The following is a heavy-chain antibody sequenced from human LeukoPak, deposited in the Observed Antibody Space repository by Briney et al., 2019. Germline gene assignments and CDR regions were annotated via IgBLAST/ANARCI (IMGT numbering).Heavy chain of an antibody. CDR3: ARGLGATSGDFDY. CDR2: IYHSGST. D-gene: IGHD1-26*01. J-gene: IGHJ4*02. Sequence: PSETLSLTCTVSGGSISITSYYWGWIRQPPGKGLEWIGSIYHSGSTYYNPSLKSRATISVDTSKNQFSLKLSSVTAADTAVYYCARGLGATSGDFDYWGQGTLVTVSS. V-gene: IGHV4-39*07. CDR1: GGSISITSYY.